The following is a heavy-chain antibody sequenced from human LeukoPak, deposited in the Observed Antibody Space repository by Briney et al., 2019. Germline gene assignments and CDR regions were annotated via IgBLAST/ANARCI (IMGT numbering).Heavy chain of an antibody. Sequence: GGSLRLSCAASGFTFSSYEMNWVRQAPGKGLEWVSYIGSSGSTIYYADSVKGRFTISRDNAKNSLYLQMNSLRAEDTTVYYCARFVVVPAARRGWFDPWGQGTLVTVSS. CDR2: IGSSGSTI. CDR1: GFTFSSYE. J-gene: IGHJ5*02. D-gene: IGHD2-2*01. CDR3: ARFVVVPAARRGWFDP. V-gene: IGHV3-48*03.